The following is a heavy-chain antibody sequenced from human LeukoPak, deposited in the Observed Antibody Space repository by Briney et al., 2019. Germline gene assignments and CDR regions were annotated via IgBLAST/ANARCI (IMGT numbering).Heavy chain of an antibody. J-gene: IGHJ4*02. V-gene: IGHV3-7*03. CDR3: AKGGTSSGIGY. Sequence: GGSLRLSCAASGFTFSSYWMSWVRQAPGKGLEWVANIKQDGSEKYYVDSVKGRFTISRDNSKNSLYLQMNSLRAEDTALYYCAKGGTSSGIGYWGQGTLVTVSS. D-gene: IGHD1-26*01. CDR1: GFTFSSYW. CDR2: IKQDGSEK.